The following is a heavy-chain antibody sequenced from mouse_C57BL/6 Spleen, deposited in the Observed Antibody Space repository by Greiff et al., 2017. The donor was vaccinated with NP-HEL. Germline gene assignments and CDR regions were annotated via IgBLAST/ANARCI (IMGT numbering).Heavy chain of an antibody. J-gene: IGHJ2*01. D-gene: IGHD2-3*01. V-gene: IGHV1-61*01. CDR3: ARCDGYYGGPFDY. CDR1: GYTFTSYW. CDR2: IYPSDSET. Sequence: QVQLQQPGAELVRPGSSVKLSCKASGYTFTSYWMDWVKQRPGQGLEWIGNIYPSDSETHYNQKFKDKATLTVDKSSSTAYMQLSSLTSEDSAVYYCARCDGYYGGPFDYWGQGTTLTVSS.